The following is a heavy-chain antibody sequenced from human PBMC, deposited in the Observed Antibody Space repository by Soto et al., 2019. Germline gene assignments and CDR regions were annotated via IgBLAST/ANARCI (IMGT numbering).Heavy chain of an antibody. Sequence: GGSLRLSXSAFGFTFSSYDMHWVRQGPGKGLEWVSAIGTAGDTNYAGSVKGRFTISRENAKNSLYLQMNSLRAGDTAIYFCARAIGPTLFDYWGQGTLVTVSS. V-gene: IGHV3-13*04. J-gene: IGHJ4*02. D-gene: IGHD3-22*01. CDR2: IGTAGDT. CDR1: GFTFSSYD. CDR3: ARAIGPTLFDY.